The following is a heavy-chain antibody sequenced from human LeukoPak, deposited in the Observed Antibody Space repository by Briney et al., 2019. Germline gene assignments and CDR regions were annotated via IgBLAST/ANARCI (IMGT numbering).Heavy chain of an antibody. V-gene: IGHV1-8*01. J-gene: IGHJ6*02. CDR2: MNPNSGNT. CDR1: GYTFTSYD. CDR3: ARDEVVAAPNYFGMVV. D-gene: IGHD2-15*01. Sequence: ASVKVSCKASGYTFTSYDVNWVRQATGQGLEWMGWMNPNSGNTGLAQKFQGRVTLTRDTSLSAAYMELSNLRSDDTAVYYCARDEVVAAPNYFGMVVWGQGTTVSVSS.